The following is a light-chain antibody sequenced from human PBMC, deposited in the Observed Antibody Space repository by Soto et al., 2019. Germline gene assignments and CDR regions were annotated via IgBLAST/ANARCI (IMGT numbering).Light chain of an antibody. V-gene: IGKV3-20*01. J-gene: IGKJ5*01. Sequence: EIVMTQSPVALSVSPGERATLSCRASQSVNRYLAWYQQKPGQAPRLLIYGASSRATGIPDRFSGSGSGTDFTLTISRLEPEDFAVYYCQQYGSSPPTFGQGTRLEIK. CDR3: QQYGSSPPT. CDR1: QSVNRY. CDR2: GAS.